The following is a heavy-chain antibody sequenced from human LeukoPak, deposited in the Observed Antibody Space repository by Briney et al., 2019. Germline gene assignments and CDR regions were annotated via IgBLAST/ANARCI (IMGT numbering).Heavy chain of an antibody. CDR2: ISSSGSTI. J-gene: IGHJ4*02. V-gene: IGHV3-48*03. CDR1: GFTFSSYE. Sequence: GGSLRLSCAASGFTFSSYEMNWVRQPPGKGLEWVSYISSSGSTIYYADSVKGRFIISRDNAKNSLYLQMNSLRGEDTAVYYCARMGSGYSLDYWGQGTLVSVSS. D-gene: IGHD3-22*01. CDR3: ARMGSGYSLDY.